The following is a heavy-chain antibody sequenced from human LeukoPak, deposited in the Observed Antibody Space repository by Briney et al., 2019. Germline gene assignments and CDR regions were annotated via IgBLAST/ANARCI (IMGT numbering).Heavy chain of an antibody. V-gene: IGHV3-23*01. CDR1: GFTFSSQA. D-gene: IGHD6-6*01. Sequence: GGSLRLSCAASGFTFSSQAVSWVRQAPGKGLEWVSAISGSGGSTYYADSVKGRFTISRDNSKNTLYLQMNSLRAEDTAVYYCAKDQLAARLGNWFDPWGQGTLVTVSS. CDR2: ISGSGGST. J-gene: IGHJ5*02. CDR3: AKDQLAARLGNWFDP.